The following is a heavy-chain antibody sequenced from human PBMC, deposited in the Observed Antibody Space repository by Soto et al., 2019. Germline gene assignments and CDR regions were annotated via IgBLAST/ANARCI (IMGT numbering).Heavy chain of an antibody. CDR2: IWYDGSNK. CDR1: GFTFSSYG. J-gene: IGHJ4*02. D-gene: IGHD3-22*01. Sequence: PGGSLRLSCAASGFTFSSYGMHWVRQAPGKGLEWVAVIWYDGSNKYYADSVKGRFTISRDNSKNTLYLQMNSLRAEDTAVYYCARDPRKYYYDSSGTYYFDYWGQGTLVTVSS. V-gene: IGHV3-33*01. CDR3: ARDPRKYYYDSSGTYYFDY.